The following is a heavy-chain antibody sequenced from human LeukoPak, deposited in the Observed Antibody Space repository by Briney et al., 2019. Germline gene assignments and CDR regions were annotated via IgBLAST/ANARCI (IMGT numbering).Heavy chain of an antibody. Sequence: SETLSLTCSVSGGSISNSTYYWGWIRQPPGKGLEWIGCIYRSGSTYYNPSLKSRVTISVDTSKNQFSLKLGSVTAADTAVYYCARHVPGYSNTWPGPWGQGTLVTVFS. J-gene: IGHJ5*02. CDR2: IYRSGST. CDR3: ARHVPGYSNTWPGP. CDR1: GGSISNSTYY. D-gene: IGHD4-11*01. V-gene: IGHV4-39*01.